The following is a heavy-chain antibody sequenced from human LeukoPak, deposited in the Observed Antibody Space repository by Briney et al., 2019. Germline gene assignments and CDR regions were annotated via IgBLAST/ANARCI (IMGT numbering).Heavy chain of an antibody. CDR2: MYTRGST. D-gene: IGHD3-22*01. J-gene: IGHJ6*03. Sequence: NPSQTLSPTCTVSGGSISSGGYYWSWIRPPAGKGVEWIGRMYTRGSTNYNPSLKSRVTISVDTSKNQFSLKLSSVTAAATAVYYCARLIGHCYYYMDVWGKGTTVTVSS. V-gene: IGHV4-61*02. CDR3: ARLIGHCYYYMDV. CDR1: GGSISSGGYY.